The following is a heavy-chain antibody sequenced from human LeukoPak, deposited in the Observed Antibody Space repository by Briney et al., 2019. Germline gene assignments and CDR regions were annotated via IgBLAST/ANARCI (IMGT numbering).Heavy chain of an antibody. Sequence: ASVKASCKASGYSFTNYGIIWARQAPGQGLGWMGWISVYNGNTKYVQKLQGRVTLTTDTSTGTAYMELRSLRSDDTAVYYCARDYYFAMDVWGQGTTVTVSS. CDR1: GYSFTNYG. V-gene: IGHV1-18*01. CDR2: ISVYNGNT. J-gene: IGHJ6*02. CDR3: ARDYYFAMDV.